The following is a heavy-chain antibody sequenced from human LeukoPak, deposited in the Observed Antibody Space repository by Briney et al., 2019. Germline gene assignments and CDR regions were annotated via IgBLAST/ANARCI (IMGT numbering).Heavy chain of an antibody. CDR3: ASLAVAGLSEGY. J-gene: IGHJ4*02. CDR2: IYYSGST. D-gene: IGHD6-19*01. Sequence: SETLSLTCTVSGGSISSYYWSWIQQPPGKGLEWIGYIYYSGSTNYNPSLKSRVTISVDTSKNQFSLKLSSVTAADTAVYYCASLAVAGLSEGYWGQGTLVIVSS. CDR1: GGSISSYY. V-gene: IGHV4-59*01.